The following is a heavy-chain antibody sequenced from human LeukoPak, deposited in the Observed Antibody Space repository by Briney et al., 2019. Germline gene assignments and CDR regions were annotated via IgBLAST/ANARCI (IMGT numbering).Heavy chain of an antibody. CDR1: GLIFSNKA. D-gene: IGHD6-19*01. CDR3: ARSSSGWYVY. J-gene: IGHJ4*02. Sequence: GGSLRLSCAASGLIFSNKAISWVRQAPGKGLEWVSVIYSGGSTYYADSVKGRFTISRDNSKNTLYLQMNSLRAEDTAVYYCARSSSGWYVYWGQGTLVTVSS. V-gene: IGHV3-53*01. CDR2: IYSGGST.